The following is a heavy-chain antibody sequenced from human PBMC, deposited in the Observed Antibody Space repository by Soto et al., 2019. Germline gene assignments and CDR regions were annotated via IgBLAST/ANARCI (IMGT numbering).Heavy chain of an antibody. J-gene: IGHJ6*02. CDR3: ARDNGRAQVVCNYYYITDF. CDR1: GGTFSSYA. V-gene: IGHV1-69*12. D-gene: IGHD2-2*01. CDR2: IIPLFRTP. Sequence: QVQLVQSGAEVKEPGSSVKVSRQASGGTFSSYALSWVRQAPGQGLEWMGGIIPLFRTPDYAQKFQGRVTITADDSTSTPYMERSSLGSEDTAIYSCARDNGRAQVVCNYYYITDFWGQGTTITVPS.